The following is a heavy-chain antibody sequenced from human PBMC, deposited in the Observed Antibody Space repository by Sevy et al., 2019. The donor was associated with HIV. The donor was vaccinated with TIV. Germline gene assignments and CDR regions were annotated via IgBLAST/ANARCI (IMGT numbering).Heavy chain of an antibody. Sequence: GGSLRLSCAASGFTFSSYSMNWVRQAPGKGLEWVSYISSSSSTIYYADSGKGRFTISRDNAKNSLYLQMNSLRAEDTAVYYCARDCGSSLPMNAFDIWGQGTMVTVSS. V-gene: IGHV3-48*01. CDR2: ISSSSSTI. J-gene: IGHJ3*02. CDR1: GFTFSSYS. D-gene: IGHD6-13*01. CDR3: ARDCGSSLPMNAFDI.